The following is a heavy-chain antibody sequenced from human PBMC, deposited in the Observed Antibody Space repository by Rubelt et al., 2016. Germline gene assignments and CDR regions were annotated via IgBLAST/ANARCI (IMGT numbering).Heavy chain of an antibody. CDR1: GGPFSDYY. CDR3: ARDPSQSPAMTSRRPYGMDV. Sequence: QVQLQQWGAGLLKPSETLSLTCAVYGGPFSDYYWSWIRQPPGKGLEWIGEINHSGSNNYNPSLKSRVTISVDTSKNQFSLKLSSVTAADTAVYYCARDPSQSPAMTSRRPYGMDVWGQGTTVTVSS. D-gene: IGHD2-2*01. J-gene: IGHJ6*02. V-gene: IGHV4-34*01. CDR2: INHSGSN.